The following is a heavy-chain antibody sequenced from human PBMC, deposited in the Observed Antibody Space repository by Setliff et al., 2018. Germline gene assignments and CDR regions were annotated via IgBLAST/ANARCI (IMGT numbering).Heavy chain of an antibody. D-gene: IGHD5-12*01. J-gene: IGHJ4*02. CDR2: IYPSNSNI. CDR1: GYRFIVYY. V-gene: IGHV5-51*01. CDR3: ARHRVGNSGYAIPILDF. Sequence: ASVKVSCKGSGYRFIVYYIHWVRQTPGKGLEWMGIIYPSNSNIKYSPSFEAQITFSVDKSITTAYLQWSSLKASDTAIYYCARHRVGNSGYAIPILDFWGQGALVTVSS.